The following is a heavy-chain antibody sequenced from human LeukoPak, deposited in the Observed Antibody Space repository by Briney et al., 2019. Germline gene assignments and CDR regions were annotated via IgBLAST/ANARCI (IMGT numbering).Heavy chain of an antibody. D-gene: IGHD3-22*01. CDR2: INQDGTEK. J-gene: IGHJ4*02. CDR1: GFTFTTYW. CDR3: VSGMIEFDY. V-gene: IGHV3-7*01. Sequence: PGGSLRLSCAASGFTFTTYWMSWVRQFPGKGLQWVANINQDGTEKYYVDSVEGRFTISRDNAKNSLFLQMNSLRVEDTSVYYCVSGMIEFDYWGQGTRVTVSS.